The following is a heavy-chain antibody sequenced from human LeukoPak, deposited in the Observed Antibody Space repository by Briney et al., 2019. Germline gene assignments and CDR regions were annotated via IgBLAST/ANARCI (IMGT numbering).Heavy chain of an antibody. D-gene: IGHD2-15*01. J-gene: IGHJ3*02. CDR1: GFTFSSYG. CDR2: IRYDGSNK. V-gene: IGHV3-30*02. Sequence: GGSLRLSCAASGFTFSSYGMHWVRQAPGKGLEWVAFIRYDGSNKYYADSVKGRFTISRDNSKNTLYLQMNSLRAEDTAVYYCAKDLFVVVAVPDAFDIWGQGTMATVSS. CDR3: AKDLFVVVAVPDAFDI.